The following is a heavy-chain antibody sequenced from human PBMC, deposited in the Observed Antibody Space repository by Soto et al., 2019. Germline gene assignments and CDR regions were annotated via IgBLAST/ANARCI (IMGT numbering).Heavy chain of an antibody. V-gene: IGHV3-48*01. J-gene: IGHJ6*02. Sequence: AGGSLRLSCAASGFIFSNYNMNWVRQAPGKGLEWVSHVSSSGSTTYYADSVKGRFTISRDNAKNSLFLQMSSLKASDTAMYYCARTSAAGKYYYGMDVWGQGTTVTVSS. CDR1: GFIFSNYN. CDR3: ARTSAAGKYYYGMDV. CDR2: VSSSGSTT. D-gene: IGHD6-13*01.